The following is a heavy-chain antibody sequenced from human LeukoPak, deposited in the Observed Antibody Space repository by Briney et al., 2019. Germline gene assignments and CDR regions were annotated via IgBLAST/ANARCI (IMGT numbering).Heavy chain of an antibody. J-gene: IGHJ5*02. V-gene: IGHV1-69*05. CDR1: GGTFSSYA. D-gene: IGHD4-23*01. CDR2: IIPIFGTA. Sequence: SVKVSCKASGGTFSSYAISWVRQAPGQGLEWMGGIIPIFGTANYAQKFQGRVTITTDESTSTAYMELSSLRSEDTAAYYCARDPGGKVWGNWFDPRGQGTLVTVSS. CDR3: ARDPGGKVWGNWFDP.